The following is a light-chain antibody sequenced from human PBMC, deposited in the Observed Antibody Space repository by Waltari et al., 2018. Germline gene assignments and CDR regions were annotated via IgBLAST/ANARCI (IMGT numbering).Light chain of an antibody. Sequence: QSALTQPASVSGSPGQSITISCTGTTYVFGYYDYVSWYQQHLGRAPKLIIYDVRARPSGVSDRFSGSKSGNTASLIISGLQADDEADYYCSSHTTRSTWVFGGGTKLTVL. J-gene: IGLJ3*02. CDR3: SSHTTRSTWV. V-gene: IGLV2-14*03. CDR1: TYVFGYYDY. CDR2: DVR.